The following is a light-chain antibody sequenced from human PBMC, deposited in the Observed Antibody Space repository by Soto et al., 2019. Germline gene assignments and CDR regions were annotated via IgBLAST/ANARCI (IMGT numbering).Light chain of an antibody. Sequence: DIQMTQSPSSLSASIGDRVTISCRASQGISNDLAWYQQKPGKVPYLLIYAASTSHSGVPSRFRGSGSGTDFTLTISSLQPEDVATYYCHNYNSAPRTFGQGNKVDIK. J-gene: IGKJ1*01. CDR1: QGISND. CDR2: AAS. CDR3: HNYNSAPRT. V-gene: IGKV1-27*01.